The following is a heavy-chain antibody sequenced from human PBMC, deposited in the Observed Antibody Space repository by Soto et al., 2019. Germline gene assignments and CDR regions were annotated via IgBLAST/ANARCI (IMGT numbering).Heavy chain of an antibody. CDR1: GGSISSGGYY. Sequence: PSETLSLTCTVSGGSISSGGYYWSWIRQHPGKGLEWIGYIYYSGSTYYNPSLKSRVTISVDTSKNQFSLKLSSVTAADTAVYYCARGRITIFGVVPDAFDIWGQGTMVTVSS. J-gene: IGHJ3*02. V-gene: IGHV4-31*03. D-gene: IGHD3-3*01. CDR2: IYYSGST. CDR3: ARGRITIFGVVPDAFDI.